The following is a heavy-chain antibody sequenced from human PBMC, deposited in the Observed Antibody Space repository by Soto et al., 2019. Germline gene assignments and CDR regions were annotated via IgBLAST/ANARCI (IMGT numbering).Heavy chain of an antibody. V-gene: IGHV3-73*01. CDR3: TSGGGPDTAMVMGYYYYGMDV. J-gene: IGHJ6*02. D-gene: IGHD5-18*01. Sequence: PGGSLRLSCAASGFTFSGSAMHWVRQASGKGLEWVGRIRSKANSYATAYAASVKGRFTIPRDDSKNTAYLQMNSLKTEDTAVYYCTSGGGPDTAMVMGYYYYGMDVWGQGTTVTVSS. CDR1: GFTFSGSA. CDR2: IRSKANSYAT.